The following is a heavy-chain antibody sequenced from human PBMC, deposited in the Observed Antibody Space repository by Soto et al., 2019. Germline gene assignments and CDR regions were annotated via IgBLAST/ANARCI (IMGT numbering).Heavy chain of an antibody. CDR1: GGTFSSYA. V-gene: IGHV1-69*13. D-gene: IGHD2-15*01. J-gene: IGHJ4*02. CDR2: IIPIFGTA. CDR3: ARDHGYCSGGSCYPGRYFDY. Sequence: SVKVSCKAPGGTFSSYAISWVRQAPGQGLEWMGGIIPIFGTANYAQKFQGRVTITADESTSTAYMELSSLRSEDTAVYYCARDHGYCSGGSCYPGRYFDYWGQGTLVTVSS.